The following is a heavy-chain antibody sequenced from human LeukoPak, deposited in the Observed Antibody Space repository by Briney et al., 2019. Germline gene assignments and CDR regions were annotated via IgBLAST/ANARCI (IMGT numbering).Heavy chain of an antibody. CDR1: GGSISSYY. J-gene: IGHJ3*02. Sequence: PSETLSLTCTVSGGSISSYYWNWIRQPPGKGLEWIGYIYYSGSTNYSPSLKSRVTISVDTSKNQFSLKLSSVTAADTAVYYCARAHRGVAAAGLGAFDMWGQGTVVTVSS. D-gene: IGHD6-13*01. CDR2: IYYSGST. V-gene: IGHV4-59*01. CDR3: ARAHRGVAAAGLGAFDM.